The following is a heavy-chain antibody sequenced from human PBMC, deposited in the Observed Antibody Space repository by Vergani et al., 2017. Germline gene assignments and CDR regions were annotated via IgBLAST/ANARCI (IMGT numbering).Heavy chain of an antibody. CDR2: ISAYNGNT. CDR1: GYTFTSYG. Sequence: VQLVQSGAEVKKPGASVKVSCKASGYTFTSYGISWVRPAPGQGLEGMGWISAYNGNTNYAQKLQGRVTMTTDTSTSTAYMELRSLRSDDTAVYYCARDPDIVVVPAAPYYYYYYGMDVWGQGTTVTVSS. V-gene: IGHV1-18*04. J-gene: IGHJ6*02. D-gene: IGHD2-2*01. CDR3: ARDPDIVVVPAAPYYYYYYGMDV.